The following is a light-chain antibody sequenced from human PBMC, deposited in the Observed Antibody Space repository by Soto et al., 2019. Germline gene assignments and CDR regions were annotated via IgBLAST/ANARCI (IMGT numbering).Light chain of an antibody. CDR3: QQYGSSRWT. Sequence: ESVLTHSPGTLSLSPGERATLSCRDSQSVSSRYLAWYQQIPGQAPRLLIYGASSRATGVPDRFSGSGSGTDFTLTISRLEPEDFAVYYCQQYGSSRWTFGHGTKVDIK. J-gene: IGKJ1*01. V-gene: IGKV3-20*01. CDR1: QSVSSRY. CDR2: GAS.